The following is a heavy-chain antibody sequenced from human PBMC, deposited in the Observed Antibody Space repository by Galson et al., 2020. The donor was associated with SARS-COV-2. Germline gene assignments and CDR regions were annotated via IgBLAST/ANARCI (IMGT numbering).Heavy chain of an antibody. CDR1: GYRFISYG. J-gene: IGHJ6*02. D-gene: IGHD3-9*01. V-gene: IGHV1-18*04. Sequence: ASVKVSCKASGYRFISYGFSWVRQAPGQGLEWMGWISPHNGDTKYAHKFQDRVTMTTDTSTSTAYMELRSLRSDDTAVYYCARDQYYDILTGLGPYFHGMDVWGQGTTVTVSS. CDR2: ISPHNGDT. CDR3: ARDQYYDILTGLGPYFHGMDV.